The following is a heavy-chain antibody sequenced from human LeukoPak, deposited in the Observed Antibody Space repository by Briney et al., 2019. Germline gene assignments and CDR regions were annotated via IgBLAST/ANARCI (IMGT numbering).Heavy chain of an antibody. CDR3: ARVVTIFGVVPSSYYYYMDV. J-gene: IGHJ6*03. CDR1: GYTFTSYG. D-gene: IGHD3-3*01. V-gene: IGHV1-18*01. Sequence: ASVKVSCKASGYTFTSYGISWVRQAPGQGLEWMGWISAYNGNTNYAQKLQGRVTMTTDTSTSTAYMELRSLRSDDTAVYYCARVVTIFGVVPSSYYYYMDVWGKGTTVTVSS. CDR2: ISAYNGNT.